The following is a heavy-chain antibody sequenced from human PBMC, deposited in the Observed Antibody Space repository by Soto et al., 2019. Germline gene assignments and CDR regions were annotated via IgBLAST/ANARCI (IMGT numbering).Heavy chain of an antibody. Sequence: QVQLVESGGGVVHPGRSLRLSCAASGFTFSSYGMHWVRQAPGKGLEWVAVISYDGSNKYYADSVKGRFTISRDNSKHTLYLQMNGLRAEDTAVYYCAKDRARYCGGGSCYSIFDYWGQGTLVTVSS. V-gene: IGHV3-30*18. CDR1: GFTFSSYG. J-gene: IGHJ4*02. CDR2: ISYDGSNK. CDR3: AKDRARYCGGGSCYSIFDY. D-gene: IGHD2-15*01.